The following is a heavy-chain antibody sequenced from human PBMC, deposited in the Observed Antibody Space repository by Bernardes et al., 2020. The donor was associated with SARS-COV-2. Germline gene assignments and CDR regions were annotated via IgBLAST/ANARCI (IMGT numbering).Heavy chain of an antibody. CDR2: ISRDGSTT. V-gene: IGHV3-74*01. CDR3: ARDSWDCGSTSCYPYL. CDR1: GFTFSNYW. J-gene: IGHJ5*02. Sequence: GGSLRLSCAASGFTFSNYWMHWVRQAPGKGLVWVSRISRDGSTTSYAASVKGRFTISRDNAKNTLFLQMNSLRDEDTAVYYCARDSWDCGSTSCYPYLWGQGTQVTVSS. D-gene: IGHD2-2*01.